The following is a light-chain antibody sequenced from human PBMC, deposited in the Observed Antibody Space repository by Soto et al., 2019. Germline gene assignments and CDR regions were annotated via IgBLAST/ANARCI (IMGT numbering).Light chain of an antibody. CDR1: SSDVGGYNY. Sequence: QSALTQPASVSGAPGQSITISCTGTSSDVGGYNYVSWYQQHPGKAPKLMIYEVSNRPSGVSNRFSGSKSGDTASLTISGLQAEDEADYYCSSDTTTSTGVFGGGTKVTVL. CDR2: EVS. V-gene: IGLV2-14*01. CDR3: SSDTTTSTGV. J-gene: IGLJ3*02.